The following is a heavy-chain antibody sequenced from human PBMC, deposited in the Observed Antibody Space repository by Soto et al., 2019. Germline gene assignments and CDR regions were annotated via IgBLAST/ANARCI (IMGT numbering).Heavy chain of an antibody. CDR2: ISGSGSFT. V-gene: IGHV3-23*01. CDR1: GFTFRTYA. Sequence: PXGSLRLSCAASGFTFRTYAMNGVRQAPGKGLEWISAISGSGSFTHYADSVRGRFTISRDNSQNQLYLQMNNLRGDDTAMYYCAKIPTGSGSSKFDYWGQGIQVTVSS. CDR3: AKIPTGSGSSKFDY. D-gene: IGHD3-10*01. J-gene: IGHJ4*02.